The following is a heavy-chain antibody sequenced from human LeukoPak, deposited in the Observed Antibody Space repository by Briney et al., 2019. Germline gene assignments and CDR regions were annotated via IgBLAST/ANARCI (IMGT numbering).Heavy chain of an antibody. Sequence: ASVKVSCKASGYTFADYYMHWVRQAPGQGLEWMGWINPNSGGINYAQKFQGRVTMTRDTSITTGYMELSRLRSDDTAVYYCAREGFGELLILGYWGQGTLVTVSS. CDR1: GYTFADYY. D-gene: IGHD3-10*01. J-gene: IGHJ4*02. V-gene: IGHV1-2*02. CDR3: AREGFGELLILGY. CDR2: INPNSGGI.